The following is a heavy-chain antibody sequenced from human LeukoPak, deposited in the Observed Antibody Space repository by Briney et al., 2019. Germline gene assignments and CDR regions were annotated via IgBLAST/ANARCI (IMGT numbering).Heavy chain of an antibody. CDR1: GGSINCYY. CDR3: ARFGSYFEY. Sequence: SETLSLTCTVSGGSINCYYWSWIRQPPGKGLEWIGYVYYSGSTNYNPSLKSRVTISEDTSKNQFSLKLNSVTAADTAVYYCARFGSYFEYWGRGTLVTVSS. J-gene: IGHJ4*02. V-gene: IGHV4-59*01. D-gene: IGHD3-10*01. CDR2: VYYSGST.